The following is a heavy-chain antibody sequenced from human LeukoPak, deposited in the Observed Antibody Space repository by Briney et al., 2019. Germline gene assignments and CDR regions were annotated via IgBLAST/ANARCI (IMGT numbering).Heavy chain of an antibody. J-gene: IGHJ6*02. D-gene: IGHD1-1*01. CDR3: ARDPGRQGGYYYGMDV. V-gene: IGHV1-46*01. CDR2: INPSGGST. CDR1: GYTFTSYY. Sequence: ASVKVSCKASGYTFTSYYMHWVRQAPGQGLEWMGIINPSGGSTSYAQKFQGRVTMTRDTSTSTVYMELSSLRSEDTAVYYCARDPGRQGGYYYGMDVWGQGTTVTVSS.